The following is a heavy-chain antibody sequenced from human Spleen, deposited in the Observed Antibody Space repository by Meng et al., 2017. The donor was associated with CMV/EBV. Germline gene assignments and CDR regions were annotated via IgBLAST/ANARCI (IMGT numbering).Heavy chain of an antibody. J-gene: IGHJ4*02. CDR1: GFTFSRYW. Sequence: GESLKISCAASGFTFSRYWMHWVRQAPGKGLVWVSRINTDGSPTNYADSVKGRFTISRDNAKNPLYLQINSLRAEDTAVYYCVRGDSSSWYAFSGDYWGLGTLVTVSS. CDR3: VRGDSSSWYAFSGDY. D-gene: IGHD6-13*01. V-gene: IGHV3-74*01. CDR2: INTDGSPT.